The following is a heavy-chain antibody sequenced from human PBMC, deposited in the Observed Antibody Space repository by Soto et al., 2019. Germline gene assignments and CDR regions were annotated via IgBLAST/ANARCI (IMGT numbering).Heavy chain of an antibody. Sequence: SETLSLTCTVSGGSISSGGYYWSWIRQHPGKGLEWIGYIYYSGSTNYNPSLKSRVTISVDTSKNQFSLKLSSVTAADTAVYYCARDADYDILTGYRHYYYYGMDVWGQGTTVTVSS. D-gene: IGHD3-9*01. CDR3: ARDADYDILTGYRHYYYYGMDV. CDR2: IYYSGST. V-gene: IGHV4-61*08. J-gene: IGHJ6*02. CDR1: GGSISSGGYY.